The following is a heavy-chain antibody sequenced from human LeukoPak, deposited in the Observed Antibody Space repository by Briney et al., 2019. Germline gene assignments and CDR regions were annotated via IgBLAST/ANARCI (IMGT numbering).Heavy chain of an antibody. CDR1: GFTFRSYT. D-gene: IGHD6-13*01. CDR2: ISGSSRHK. V-gene: IGHV3-21*01. J-gene: IGHJ4*02. CDR3: ARTANFAAGYYIDY. Sequence: PGGSLRLSCAASGFTFRSYTMNWVRQAPGKGLEWVSSISGSSRHKYYADSVKGRFTISRDNAKNSLYLQMNSLRAEDTAVYYCARTANFAAGYYIDYWGQGTLVTVSS.